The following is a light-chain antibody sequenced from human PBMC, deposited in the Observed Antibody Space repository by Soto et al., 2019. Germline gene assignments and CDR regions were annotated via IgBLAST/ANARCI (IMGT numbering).Light chain of an antibody. CDR2: GAS. V-gene: IGKV3-20*01. CDR1: QSVSSSY. J-gene: IGKJ1*01. Sequence: EIVLTQSPGTLSLSPGERATLSCRASQSVSSSYLAWYQQKPGQAPRLLIYGASSRATGIPDRFSGSGSGTDFTLTISSLEPEDFAVYLCQQYSSSPWTFGQGTKVEIK. CDR3: QQYSSSPWT.